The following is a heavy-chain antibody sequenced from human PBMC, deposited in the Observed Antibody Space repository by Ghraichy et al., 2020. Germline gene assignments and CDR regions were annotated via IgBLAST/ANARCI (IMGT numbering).Heavy chain of an antibody. Sequence: SETLSLTCTVSGGSISSSSYYWGWIRQPPGKGLEWIGSTHYSGSTYYNPSLKSRVTVSVDTSKNQFSLKLSSVTAADTAVYYCASPTGRYCGGGSCYFEWGQGTLVTVSS. CDR1: GGSISSSSYY. CDR2: THYSGST. CDR3: ASPTGRYCGGGSCYFE. D-gene: IGHD2-15*01. V-gene: IGHV4-39*01. J-gene: IGHJ4*02.